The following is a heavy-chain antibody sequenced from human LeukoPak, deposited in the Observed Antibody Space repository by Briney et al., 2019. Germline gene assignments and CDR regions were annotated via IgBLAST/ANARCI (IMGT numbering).Heavy chain of an antibody. D-gene: IGHD5-12*01. J-gene: IGHJ3*02. CDR2: IIPIFGTA. CDR3: AREGTYSGYGNGFDI. Sequence: SVKVSCKASGGTFSSYAISWVRQAPGQGLEWMGGIIPIFGTANYAQKFQGRVTITADESTSTAYMEVRSLRSDDTAVYYCAREGTYSGYGNGFDIWGQGTMVTVSP. CDR1: GGTFSSYA. V-gene: IGHV1-69*13.